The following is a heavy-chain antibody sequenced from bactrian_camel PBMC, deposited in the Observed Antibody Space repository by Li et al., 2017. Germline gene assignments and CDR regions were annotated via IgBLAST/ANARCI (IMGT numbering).Heavy chain of an antibody. Sequence: HVQLVESGGGSVQAGGSLRLSCAASRYTFSPYCMGWFRQAPGKEREGVACIYTGNGGTTYADSVKGRFTVSRDNPKNTLYLRLNSLKTEDTAMYYCAADEGGNWCRAPTSRFMDYWGKGTQVTVS. J-gene: IGHJ7*01. CDR1: RYTFSPYC. D-gene: IGHD7*01. V-gene: IGHV3S1*01. CDR2: IYTGNGGT.